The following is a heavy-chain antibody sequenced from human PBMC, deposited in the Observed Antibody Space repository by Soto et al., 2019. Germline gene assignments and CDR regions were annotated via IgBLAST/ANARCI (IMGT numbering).Heavy chain of an antibody. J-gene: IGHJ6*02. CDR2: IYHSGST. CDR1: GGSISSSNW. Sequence: SETLSLTCAVSGGSISSSNWWSWVRQPPGKGLEWIGEIYHSGSTNYNPSLKSRVTISVDKSKNQFSLKLSSVTAADTAVYYCERANWNYGGGMDVWGQGTTVTVSS. CDR3: ERANWNYGGGMDV. V-gene: IGHV4-4*02. D-gene: IGHD1-7*01.